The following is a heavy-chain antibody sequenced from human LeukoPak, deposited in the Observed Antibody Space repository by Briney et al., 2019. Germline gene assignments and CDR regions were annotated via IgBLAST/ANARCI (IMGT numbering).Heavy chain of an antibody. CDR1: GGSISSYY. V-gene: IGHV4-59*01. J-gene: IGHJ4*02. CDR2: IYYSGST. D-gene: IGHD6-13*01. Sequence: PSETLSLTCTVSGGSISSYYWSWIRQPPGKGLEWIGYIYYSGSTNYNPSLKSRVTISVDTPKNQFSLKLSSVTAADTAVYYCARVHIAAAGPYYFDYWGQGTLVTVSS. CDR3: ARVHIAAAGPYYFDY.